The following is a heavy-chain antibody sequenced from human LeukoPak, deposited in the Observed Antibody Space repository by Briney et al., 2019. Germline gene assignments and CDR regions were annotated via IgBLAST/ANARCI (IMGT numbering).Heavy chain of an antibody. CDR1: GFTFSSYA. D-gene: IGHD2-2*01. CDR2: ISGSGGST. Sequence: PGGSLRLSCAASGFTFSSYAMSWVRQAPGKGLEWDSAISGSGGSTYYADSVKGRFTISRDNSKNTLYLQMNSLRAEDTAVYYCAKNHEHGRYAGFDFWAEGALVAVSS. J-gene: IGHJ3*01. CDR3: AKNHEHGRYAGFDF. V-gene: IGHV3-23*01.